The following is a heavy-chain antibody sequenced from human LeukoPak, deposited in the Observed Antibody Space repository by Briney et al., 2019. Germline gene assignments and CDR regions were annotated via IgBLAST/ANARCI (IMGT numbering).Heavy chain of an antibody. CDR2: IHYNGIT. V-gene: IGHV4-59*08. CDR1: GSMYNYY. CDR3: ARHKSSGGTYAHFDY. Sequence: PSETLSLTCTVSGSMYNYYWSWIRQPPGKGLEWIGYIHYNGITNYNPSLKSRVTMSLDTSKNQASLKLNSVTAADTAVYYCARHKSSGGTYAHFDYWGQGTLVTVSS. D-gene: IGHD1-26*01. J-gene: IGHJ4*02.